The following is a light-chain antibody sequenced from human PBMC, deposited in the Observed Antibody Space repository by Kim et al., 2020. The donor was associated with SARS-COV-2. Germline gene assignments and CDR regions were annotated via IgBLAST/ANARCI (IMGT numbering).Light chain of an antibody. CDR1: QSVATN. CDR2: GAS. CDR3: QEYKNWPPIT. Sequence: PGERATLSCRASQSVATNLAWYQHNPGQAPRLLIYGASNRATGIPDRFSGSGSGTEFTLTISSLQSEDFAVYYCQEYKNWPPITFGQGTRLEIK. J-gene: IGKJ5*01. V-gene: IGKV3-15*01.